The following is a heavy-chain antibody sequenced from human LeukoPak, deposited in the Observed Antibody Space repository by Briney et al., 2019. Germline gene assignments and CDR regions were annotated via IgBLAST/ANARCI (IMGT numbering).Heavy chain of an antibody. J-gene: IGHJ1*01. Sequence: NPSETLSLTCTVSGGSISSGGYYWSWIRQHPGKGLEWIGYIYYSGSTYYNPSLKSRVTISVDTSKNQFSLKLSSVTAADTAVYYCARDNLFYGDYEGYFQHWGQGTLVTVSS. CDR3: ARDNLFYGDYEGYFQH. D-gene: IGHD4-17*01. V-gene: IGHV4-31*03. CDR2: IYYSGST. CDR1: GGSISSGGYY.